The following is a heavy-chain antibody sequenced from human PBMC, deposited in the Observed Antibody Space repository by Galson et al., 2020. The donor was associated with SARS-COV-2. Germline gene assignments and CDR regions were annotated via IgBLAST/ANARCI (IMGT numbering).Heavy chain of an antibody. V-gene: IGHV3-7*04. D-gene: IGHD7-27*01. Sequence: QASETLSLTCVGSGFTFSSHWMSWVRQAPGKGLEWVADIKPDGSDKYYVDSVKGRFTIARDNAKNSVYLQMNSLGAEDTAVYYCARGHWGRDYWGQGTLVTVSS. CDR2: IKPDGSDK. CDR1: GFTFSSHW. J-gene: IGHJ4*02. CDR3: ARGHWGRDY.